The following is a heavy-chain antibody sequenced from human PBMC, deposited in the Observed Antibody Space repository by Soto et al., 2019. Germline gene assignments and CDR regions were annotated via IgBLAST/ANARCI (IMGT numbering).Heavy chain of an antibody. CDR2: IYPGDSDT. J-gene: IGHJ3*02. D-gene: IGHD3-9*01. Sequence: GESLKISCKGSGYSFTNYWIAWVRQMPGKGLEWMGIIYPGDSDTTYSPSFQGRVTISADKSISTASLQWSSLKASDTAIYYCARRRYYGILAGCDVFSIWTQGTMV. CDR3: ARRRYYGILAGCDVFSI. CDR1: GYSFTNYW. V-gene: IGHV5-51*01.